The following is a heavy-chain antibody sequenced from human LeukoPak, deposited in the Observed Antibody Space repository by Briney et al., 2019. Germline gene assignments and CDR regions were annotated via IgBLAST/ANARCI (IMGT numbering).Heavy chain of an antibody. CDR3: ARVGVGTVAGNYFDD. V-gene: IGHV3-53*04. Sequence: PGGSLRLSRTASGFSVSNSYVTWVRQAPGKGLEWVSLIYGDGGTYYADSVKGRFTISRHNFENTLYLQMNSLRAEDTAVYHCARVGVGTVAGNYFDDWGQGTLVTVSS. D-gene: IGHD6-19*01. J-gene: IGHJ4*02. CDR1: GFSVSNSY. CDR2: IYGDGGT.